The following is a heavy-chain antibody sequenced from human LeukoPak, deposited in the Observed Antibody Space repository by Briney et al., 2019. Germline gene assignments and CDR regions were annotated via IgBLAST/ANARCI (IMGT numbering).Heavy chain of an antibody. D-gene: IGHD1/OR15-1a*01. CDR2: VYYNGIT. V-gene: IGHV4-59*01. J-gene: IGHJ4*02. Sequence: PSETLSLTCTASGVSINTYFWSWIRQPPGKGLEWIGYVYYNGITNYNPSLKSRVSISLDTSKNQFSLRLNSVTAAETAVYYCVSQLGGTTFRGAQRTLVTVSS. CDR1: GVSINTYF. CDR3: VSQLGGTTFR.